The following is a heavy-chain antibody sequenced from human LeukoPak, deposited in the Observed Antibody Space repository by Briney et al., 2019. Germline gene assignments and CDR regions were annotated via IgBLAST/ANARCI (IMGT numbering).Heavy chain of an antibody. CDR2: MSNDGSIK. CDR3: AREFTIFGVVIQRYDAFDV. V-gene: IGHV3-30-3*01. CDR1: GFTFSNHW. D-gene: IGHD3-3*01. J-gene: IGHJ3*01. Sequence: GGSLRLSCAASGFTFSNHWMHWVRQVPGRGLVWVAVMSNDGSIKKYANSVKGRFTISRDNSKSSLYLQMDSLRAEDTAVYYCAREFTIFGVVIQRYDAFDVWGQGTMVTVSS.